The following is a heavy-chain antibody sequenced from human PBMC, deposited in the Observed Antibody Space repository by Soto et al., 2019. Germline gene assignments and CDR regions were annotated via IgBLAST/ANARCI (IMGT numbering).Heavy chain of an antibody. CDR3: AHRRGGYCSGGSCADAFDI. J-gene: IGHJ3*02. D-gene: IGHD2-15*01. CDR2: IYWDDDK. V-gene: IGHV2-5*02. Sequence: ESGPTLVNPTQTLTLTCTFSGFSLSTSGVGVGWIRQPPGKALEWLALIYWDDDKRYSPSLKSRLTITKDTSKNQVVLAMTNMDPVDTATYYCAHRRGGYCSGGSCADAFDIWGQGTMVTVSS. CDR1: GFSLSTSGVG.